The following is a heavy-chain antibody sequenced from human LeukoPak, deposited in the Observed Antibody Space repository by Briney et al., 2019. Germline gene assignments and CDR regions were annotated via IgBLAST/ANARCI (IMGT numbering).Heavy chain of an antibody. J-gene: IGHJ5*02. Sequence: GDSLKIYCKGSGYSINNYWIGWVRQMPGKGLEWMGIIYPADSDIRYSPSFQGQVTISADKSISTAYLQWSSLKASDTAMYYCARQEYCSGGSCYTWFDPWGQGTLVIVSS. CDR3: ARQEYCSGGSCYTWFDP. D-gene: IGHD2-15*01. CDR2: IYPADSDI. V-gene: IGHV5-51*01. CDR1: GYSINNYW.